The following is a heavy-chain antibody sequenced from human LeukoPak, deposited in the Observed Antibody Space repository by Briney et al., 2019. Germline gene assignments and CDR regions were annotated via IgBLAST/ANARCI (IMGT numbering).Heavy chain of an antibody. Sequence: ASVKVSCKASGYSFTGYYIHWVRQAPGQGLEWMGWINPYSGDTDYAQKFQDRVTMTRDTSISTAYMELSRLRSDDTAVYYCARDLTIFGVVSEEASFYFDYWGQGTLVTVSS. J-gene: IGHJ4*02. D-gene: IGHD3-3*01. CDR2: INPYSGDT. V-gene: IGHV1-2*02. CDR1: GYSFTGYY. CDR3: ARDLTIFGVVSEEASFYFDY.